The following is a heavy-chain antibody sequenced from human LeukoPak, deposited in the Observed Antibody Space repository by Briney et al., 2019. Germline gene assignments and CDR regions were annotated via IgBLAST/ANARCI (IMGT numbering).Heavy chain of an antibody. D-gene: IGHD3-10*01. CDR1: GGSFSGYY. CDR3: ARGLRWGITMVRARTYFDY. J-gene: IGHJ4*02. CDR2: INHSGST. Sequence: PSETLSLTCAVYGGSFSGYYWSWIRQPPGKGLEWIGEINHSGSTNYNPSLKSRDTISVDTSKNQFSLKLSSVTAADTAVYYCARGLRWGITMVRARTYFDYWGQGTLVTVSS. V-gene: IGHV4-34*01.